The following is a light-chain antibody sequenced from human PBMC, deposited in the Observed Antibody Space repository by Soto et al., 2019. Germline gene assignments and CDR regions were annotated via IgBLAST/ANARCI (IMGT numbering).Light chain of an antibody. Sequence: DIQMTQSPSTLSASVGDRVTITCRASQSISSWLAWYKQKPGKAPKHLIYKASSLESGVPSRFSGSGSGTEFTLTISSLQPDDFATYYCQQYNSYPLTFGGGTKVEIK. V-gene: IGKV1-5*03. J-gene: IGKJ4*01. CDR2: KAS. CDR1: QSISSW. CDR3: QQYNSYPLT.